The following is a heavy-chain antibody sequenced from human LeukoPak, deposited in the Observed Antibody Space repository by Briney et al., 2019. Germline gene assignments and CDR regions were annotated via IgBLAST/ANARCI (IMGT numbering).Heavy chain of an antibody. D-gene: IGHD3-10*01. CDR2: LTSRSSGSTK. Sequence: GGSLRLTCAATGFIFSDYYMSWIRQAPGKGLEWISYLTSRSSGSTKYYADSVKGRFSISRDNAKNSLYLQMNSLRVEDTAVYYCAGIPAWLGAFGYFDLWGRGTLLTVSS. CDR1: GFIFSDYY. V-gene: IGHV3-11*01. J-gene: IGHJ2*01. CDR3: AGIPAWLGAFGYFDL.